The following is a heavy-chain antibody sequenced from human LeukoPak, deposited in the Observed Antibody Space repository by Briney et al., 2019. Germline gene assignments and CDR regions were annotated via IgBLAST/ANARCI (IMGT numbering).Heavy chain of an antibody. CDR3: ARPRLGELSSFDY. D-gene: IGHD3-16*02. V-gene: IGHV4-59*01. Sequence: SETLSLTCTVSGGSISSYYWSWIRQPPGKGLERIGYIYYSGSTNYNPSLKSRVTISVDTSKNQCSLKLSPVTAADTAVYYCARPRLGELSSFDYWGQGTLVTVSS. CDR1: GGSISSYY. J-gene: IGHJ4*02. CDR2: IYYSGST.